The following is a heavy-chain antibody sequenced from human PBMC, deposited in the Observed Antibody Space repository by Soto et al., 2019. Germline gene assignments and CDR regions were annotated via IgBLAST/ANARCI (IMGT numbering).Heavy chain of an antibody. Sequence: EVQLVESGGGLVKPGGSLRLSCAASGFTFSSYTMNWVRQAPGKGLEWVSSISGSSTYIYYADSMKGRFTISRDTAKNSLYLKMNSLRAEDTAVYYWARDVYGDYAIDYWGQGTLVTVSS. D-gene: IGHD4-17*01. CDR2: ISGSSTYI. CDR3: ARDVYGDYAIDY. CDR1: GFTFSSYT. V-gene: IGHV3-21*01. J-gene: IGHJ4*02.